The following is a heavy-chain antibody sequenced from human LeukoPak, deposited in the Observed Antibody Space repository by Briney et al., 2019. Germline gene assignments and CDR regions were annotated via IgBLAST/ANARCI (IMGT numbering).Heavy chain of an antibody. V-gene: IGHV3-23*01. CDR1: GFTFSSYA. Sequence: GGSLRLSCAASGFTFSSYAMSWVRQAPGKGLEWVSAISGSGGSTYYADSVKGRFTISRDNSKNTLYLQMNSLRAEDTAVYYCAKCSIAAAGTRTRMLWWYFDLWGRGTLVTVSS. D-gene: IGHD6-13*01. CDR2: ISGSGGST. CDR3: AKCSIAAAGTRTRMLWWYFDL. J-gene: IGHJ2*01.